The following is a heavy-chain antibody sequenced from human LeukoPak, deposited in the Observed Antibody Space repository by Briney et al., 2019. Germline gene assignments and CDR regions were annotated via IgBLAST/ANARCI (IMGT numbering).Heavy chain of an antibody. J-gene: IGHJ4*02. CDR1: GFSVSNNY. CDR2: MHRSGST. CDR3: AKRSGLGSYDF. V-gene: IGHV3-53*01. D-gene: IGHD1-26*01. Sequence: GGSLRLSCAASGFSVSNNYMTWVRQASGKGLEWVSGMHRSGSTYYADPVKGRFTISRDNSKNTLYLQLTSLRSEDTAVYYCAKRSGLGSYDFWGQGTLVTVSS.